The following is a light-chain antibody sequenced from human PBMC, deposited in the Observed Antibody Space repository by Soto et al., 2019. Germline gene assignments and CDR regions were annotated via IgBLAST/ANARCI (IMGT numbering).Light chain of an antibody. CDR3: ASYTSTSTHYV. Sequence: QSVLTQPASVSGSPGQSITISCTGTSSDVGGYNYVSWYQQHTGKVPKLMIYEVSNRPSGVSNRFSGSKSGNTASLTISGLQAEDEADYYCASYTSTSTHYVFGTGTKVTVL. CDR2: EVS. CDR1: SSDVGGYNY. V-gene: IGLV2-14*01. J-gene: IGLJ1*01.